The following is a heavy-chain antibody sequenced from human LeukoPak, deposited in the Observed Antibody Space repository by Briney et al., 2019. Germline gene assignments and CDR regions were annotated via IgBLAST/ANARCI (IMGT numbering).Heavy chain of an antibody. CDR1: GFTFSSYG. V-gene: IGHV3-30*18. CDR2: ISYDGSNK. D-gene: IGHD3-22*01. Sequence: PGRSLRLSCAASGFTFSSYGMHWVRQAPGKGLEWVAVISYDGSNKYYADSVKGRFIISRDNSKNTLYLQMNSLRAEDTAVYHCAKENYYDSSGYYPLGDVWGQGTTVTVSS. CDR3: AKENYYDSSGYYPLGDV. J-gene: IGHJ6*02.